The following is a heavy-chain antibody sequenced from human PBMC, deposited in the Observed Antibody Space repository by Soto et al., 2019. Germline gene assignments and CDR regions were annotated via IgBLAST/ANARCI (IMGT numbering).Heavy chain of an antibody. Sequence: QIQLVQSGAEVKKPGASVKVSCKASGYTFTDYGISWVRQAPGQGLEWMGWISGYNGYTAYAQNFQGTVTVTTDTSTSTAYMELRSLRSDDTAVYYCAKDRPRTTQQFTGVSWGQGTLVTVSS. CDR3: AKDRPRTTQQFTGVS. CDR1: GYTFTDYG. D-gene: IGHD2-8*02. V-gene: IGHV1-18*01. J-gene: IGHJ5*02. CDR2: ISGYNGYT.